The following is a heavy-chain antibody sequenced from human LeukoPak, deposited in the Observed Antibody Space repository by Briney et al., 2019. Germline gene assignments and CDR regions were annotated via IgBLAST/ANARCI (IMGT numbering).Heavy chain of an antibody. V-gene: IGHV3-49*04. CDR1: GFTFGDYA. CDR3: TRYDILTGYYYFDY. D-gene: IGHD3-9*01. Sequence: GGSLRLSCTASGFTFGDYAMSWVRQAPGKGLEWVGFIRSKAYGGTTEYAASVKGRFTISRDDSKSIAYLQMNSLKTEDTAVYYCTRYDILTGYYYFDYWGQGTLVTVSS. CDR2: IRSKAYGGTT. J-gene: IGHJ4*02.